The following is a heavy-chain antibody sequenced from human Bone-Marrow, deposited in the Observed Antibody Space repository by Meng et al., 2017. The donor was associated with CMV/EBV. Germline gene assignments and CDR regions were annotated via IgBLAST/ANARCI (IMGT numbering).Heavy chain of an antibody. J-gene: IGHJ5*02. Sequence: SVKVSCKASGGTLSSYAISWVRQAPGQGLEWMGGIIPIFGTANYAQKFQGRVTITTDESTSTAYMELSSLRSEDTAVYYCARAYHLYNQVLRSDPWGQGTLVTVSS. CDR1: GGTLSSYA. D-gene: IGHD1-14*01. V-gene: IGHV1-69*05. CDR2: IIPIFGTA. CDR3: ARAYHLYNQVLRSDP.